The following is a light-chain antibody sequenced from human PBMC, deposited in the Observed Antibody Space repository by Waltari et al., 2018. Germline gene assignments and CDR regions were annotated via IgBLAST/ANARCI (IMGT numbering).Light chain of an antibody. V-gene: IGKV3-20*01. CDR2: GTS. CDR1: QNVFHSY. Sequence: VVLPQSPGTLSLSPGARSPTSFRASQNVFHSYLAWYQRKPGQAPRLLIYGTSNRATGIPDRFSGSGSGADFTLTISRLEPEDFALYYCQQYSSSPPRYTFGPGTRLEIK. J-gene: IGKJ2*01. CDR3: QQYSSSPPRYT.